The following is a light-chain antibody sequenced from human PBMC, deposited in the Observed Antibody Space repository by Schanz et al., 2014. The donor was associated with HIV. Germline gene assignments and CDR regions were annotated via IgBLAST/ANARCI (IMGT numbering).Light chain of an antibody. J-gene: IGLJ2*01. V-gene: IGLV9-49*01. CDR3: GADHGSGSNWV. CDR2: VGTGGIVG. Sequence: QLVLTQPPSASASLGASVTLTCTLSSGYSTYKVDWYQQRPGKGPRFVMRVGTGGIVGSKGDGIPDRFSVLGSGLNRYMTIKNIQEEDESDYHCGADHGSGSNWVFGGGTKL. CDR1: SGYSTYK.